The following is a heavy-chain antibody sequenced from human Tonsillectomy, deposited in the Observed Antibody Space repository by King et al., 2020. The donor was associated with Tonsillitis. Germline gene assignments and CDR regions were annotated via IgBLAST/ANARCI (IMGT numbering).Heavy chain of an antibody. Sequence: QLVQSGAEVKKPGASVKVSCKASGYTFTSYGISWVRQAPGQGLEWMGWISAYNGNTNYAQKLQGRVTMTTDTSTSTAYLELRSLRSDDTAVYYCAREGYYGSGSYPPYNWFDPWGQGTLVTVSS. V-gene: IGHV1-18*04. CDR3: AREGYYGSGSYPPYNWFDP. CDR1: GYTFTSYG. CDR2: ISAYNGNT. J-gene: IGHJ5*02. D-gene: IGHD3-10*01.